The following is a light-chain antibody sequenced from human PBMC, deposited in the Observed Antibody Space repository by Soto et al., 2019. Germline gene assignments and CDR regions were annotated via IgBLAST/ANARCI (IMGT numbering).Light chain of an antibody. CDR3: QQYGNSRGT. CDR2: NAS. J-gene: IGKJ1*01. V-gene: IGKV3-20*01. CDR1: QSVSSN. Sequence: EIVVTQSPATLSVSPGERATLSCRASQSVSSNLAWYQQKPGQAPRLLIYNASSRATGIPDRFSGSGSGTDFTLTISILEPEDFAVYYCQQYGNSRGTFGQGTKVDIK.